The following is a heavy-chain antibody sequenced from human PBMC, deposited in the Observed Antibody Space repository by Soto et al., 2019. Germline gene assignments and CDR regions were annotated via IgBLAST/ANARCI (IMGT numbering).Heavy chain of an antibody. CDR3: ARDHRYSSSFFDS. CDR1: GYAFSDHG. J-gene: IGHJ4*02. D-gene: IGHD6-6*01. Sequence: QVRLVLSGDELKKPGASMKVSCKASGYAFSDHGISWVRQAPGQGLEWIGWISAYNGNTNYAPKFQGRVTVTTDASTTTAYMEVRSLTSDDTAVYYCARDHRYSSSFFDSWSQGTLITVSS. CDR2: ISAYNGNT. V-gene: IGHV1-18*04.